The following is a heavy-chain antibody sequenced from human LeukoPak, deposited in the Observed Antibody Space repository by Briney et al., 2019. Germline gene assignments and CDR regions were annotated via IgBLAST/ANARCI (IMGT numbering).Heavy chain of an antibody. V-gene: IGHV3-30*07. CDR1: GFIFRNHA. Sequence: PGGSLRLSRAASGFIFRNHAYHWVRQAPGKGLEWVACISRDGRDTYCTDSVKGRFTISRDNSKNTLYLQMNSLRAEDTAVYYCAKDLRSDWGQGTLVTVSS. CDR3: AKDLRSD. CDR2: ISRDGRDT. J-gene: IGHJ4*02.